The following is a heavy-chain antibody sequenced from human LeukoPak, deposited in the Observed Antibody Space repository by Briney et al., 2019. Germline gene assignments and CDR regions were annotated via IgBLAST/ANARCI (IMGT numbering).Heavy chain of an antibody. V-gene: IGHV4-4*07. D-gene: IGHD1-26*01. CDR2: IYVTGST. Sequence: PSETLSLTCTVSGASISSYYWSWIRQPAGKALEWIGRIYVTGSTTYNPSLESRVTMSLDTSKNHFSLKLRSVTAADTAVYYCASWGATHHYFDYWGQGTLVTVSS. CDR3: ASWGATHHYFDY. J-gene: IGHJ4*02. CDR1: GASISSYY.